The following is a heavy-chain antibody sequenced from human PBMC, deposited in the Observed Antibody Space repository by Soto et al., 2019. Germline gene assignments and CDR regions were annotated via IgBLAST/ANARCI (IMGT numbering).Heavy chain of an antibody. CDR1: GFTFSNYA. V-gene: IGHV3-30*18. J-gene: IGHJ4*02. Sequence: GESLRLSCAASGFTFSNYAMHWVRQAPGKGLEWVALTSYDGNNEYYTDSVKGRFTISRDNSKNTLFLQMNSPRPEDTAVYYCAKDKGVFNWATSYFDYWGQGALVTVSS. D-gene: IGHD1-1*01. CDR3: AKDKGVFNWATSYFDY. CDR2: TSYDGNNE.